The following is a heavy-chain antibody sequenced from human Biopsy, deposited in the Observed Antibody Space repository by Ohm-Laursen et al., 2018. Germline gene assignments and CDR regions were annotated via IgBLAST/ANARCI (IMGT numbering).Heavy chain of an antibody. J-gene: IGHJ4*02. CDR3: AKDWTSQYYYDSMDDY. CDR1: GFTFGDHG. V-gene: IGHV3-20*04. Sequence: SLRLSCAASGFTFGDHGMNWVRQAPGKGLEWVSGLTWNGGTTGYADSVKGRFTISRDNAKSSLYLQMNSLRAEDAAVYYCAKDWTSQYYYDSMDDYWGQGTLVTVSS. CDR2: LTWNGGTT. D-gene: IGHD3-22*01.